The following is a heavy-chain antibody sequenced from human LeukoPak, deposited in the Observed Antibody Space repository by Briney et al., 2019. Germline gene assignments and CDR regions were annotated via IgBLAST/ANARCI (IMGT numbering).Heavy chain of an antibody. CDR2: ISYTGST. CDR3: ARGVVPAALWQNWFDP. Sequence: SETLSLTCTVSGGSISSSSYFWGWIRQPPGKGLEWIGSISYTGSTYSNPSLKSRVTMSVDTSKNQISLKLSSVTAADTAVFFCARGVVPAALWQNWFDPWGQGSLVIVSS. D-gene: IGHD2-2*01. CDR1: GGSISSSSYF. J-gene: IGHJ5*02. V-gene: IGHV4-39*07.